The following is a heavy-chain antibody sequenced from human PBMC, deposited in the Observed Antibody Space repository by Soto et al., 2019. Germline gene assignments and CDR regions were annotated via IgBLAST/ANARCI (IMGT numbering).Heavy chain of an antibody. CDR3: ARSITFDWLFFDN. CDR1: GGSISRSNW. J-gene: IGHJ4*02. D-gene: IGHD3-9*01. Sequence: LSLTCAVSGGSISRSNWWSWVRQPPGKGLEWIGEIYHSGSTNYHPSLKSRVTISVDKSKNQFSLKLTSLTAADTAVYYCARSITFDWLFFDNWGQGTLVTVSS. CDR2: IYHSGST. V-gene: IGHV4-4*02.